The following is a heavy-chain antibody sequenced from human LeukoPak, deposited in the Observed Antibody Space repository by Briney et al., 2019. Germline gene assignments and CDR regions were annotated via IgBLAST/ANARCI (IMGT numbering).Heavy chain of an antibody. J-gene: IGHJ5*02. Sequence: SQTLSLTCTVSGGSISSGDYYWSWIRQPPGKGLEWIGYIYYSGSTYYNPSLKSRVTISVDTSKNQFSLKLSSVTAADTAVYYCARGRRQWLLNNWFDPWGQGTLVTVSS. CDR1: GGSISSGDYY. CDR3: ARGRRQWLLNNWFDP. CDR2: IYYSGST. V-gene: IGHV4-30-4*01. D-gene: IGHD6-19*01.